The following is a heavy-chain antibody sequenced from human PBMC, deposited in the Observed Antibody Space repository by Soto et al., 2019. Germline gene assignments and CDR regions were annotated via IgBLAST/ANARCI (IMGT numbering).Heavy chain of an antibody. Sequence: GGSLRLSCAASGFPFSNYWMHWVRQAPGKGLVWVSRISSGGSIITYADSVKGRFTISRDNAKNSLYLQMNSLRDEDTAVYYCARDLVSAGEYYDFWSGYYTGLVDYWGQGTLVTVS. D-gene: IGHD3-3*01. CDR1: GFPFSNYW. CDR2: ISSGGSII. J-gene: IGHJ4*02. V-gene: IGHV3-74*01. CDR3: ARDLVSAGEYYDFWSGYYTGLVDY.